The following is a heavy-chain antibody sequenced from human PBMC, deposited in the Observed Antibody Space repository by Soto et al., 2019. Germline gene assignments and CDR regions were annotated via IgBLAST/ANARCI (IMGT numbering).Heavy chain of an antibody. J-gene: IGHJ4*02. CDR3: AGIDYGGNSVGPNFDY. Sequence: SETLSLTCTVSGVSIGSGDYSWSWIRQPPGKGLEWLGYIYHRGNTYYNPSLESRLTMSADRSKNQLSLSLRSVTAADTAVYYCAGIDYGGNSVGPNFDYWGQGTLVTVSS. CDR1: GVSIGSGDYS. CDR2: IYHRGNT. D-gene: IGHD4-17*01. V-gene: IGHV4-30-2*01.